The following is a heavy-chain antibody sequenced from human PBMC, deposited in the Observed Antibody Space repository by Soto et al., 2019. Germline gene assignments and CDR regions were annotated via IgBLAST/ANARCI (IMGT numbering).Heavy chain of an antibody. D-gene: IGHD3-16*02. V-gene: IGHV1-18*01. J-gene: IGHJ6*02. CDR2: ISAYNGNT. Sequence: ASVKVSCKACGDTFTSYGISWVGQGPGQGLEWMGWISAYNGNTNYAQKLQGRVTMNTDTSTSTAYMELRSLRSDDTDVYYCARDMGTTFGAVLGIPEVGPSYYRMVVWPLWTTLTV. CDR1: GDTFTSYG. CDR3: ARDMGTTFGAVLGIPEVGPSYYRMVV.